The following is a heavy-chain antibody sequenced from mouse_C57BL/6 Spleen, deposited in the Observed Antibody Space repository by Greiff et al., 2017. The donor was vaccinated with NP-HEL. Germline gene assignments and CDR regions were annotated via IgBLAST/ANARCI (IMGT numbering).Heavy chain of an antibody. D-gene: IGHD2-5*01. Sequence: QVQLQQSGAELARPGASVKLSCKASGYTFTSYGISWVKQRTGQGLEWIGEIYPRSGNTYYNEKFKGKATLTADKSSSTAYMELRSLTSEDSAVYFCARGGYYSNYEGYFDVWGTGTTVTVSS. CDR2: IYPRSGNT. CDR1: GYTFTSYG. CDR3: ARGGYYSNYEGYFDV. J-gene: IGHJ1*03. V-gene: IGHV1-81*01.